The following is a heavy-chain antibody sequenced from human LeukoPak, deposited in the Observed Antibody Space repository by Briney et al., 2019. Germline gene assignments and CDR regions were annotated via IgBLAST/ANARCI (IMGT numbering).Heavy chain of an antibody. V-gene: IGHV3-48*01. CDR1: GFTFSNYP. CDR3: ASGPPFLKYFEY. D-gene: IGHD3-3*01. CDR2: INSRSSTI. Sequence: GGSLRLSCAASGFTFSNYPMHWVRQAPGKGLEWVSYINSRSSTIFYADSVKGRFTISRDDSNNALYLQMHSLRAEDTALYYCASGPPFLKYFEYWGQGTLVTVSS. J-gene: IGHJ4*02.